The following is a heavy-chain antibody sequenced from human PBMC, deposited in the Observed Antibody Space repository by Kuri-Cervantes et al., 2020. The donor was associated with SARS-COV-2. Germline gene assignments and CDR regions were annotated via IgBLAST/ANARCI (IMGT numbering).Heavy chain of an antibody. V-gene: IGHV3-48*01. D-gene: IGHD3-3*01. CDR2: ISSSSSTI. CDR1: GFTFSSYS. CDR3: ARGDDITIFGVVIKGGTDY. Sequence: GESLKISCAASGFTFSSYSMNWVRQAPGKGLEWVLYISSSSSTIYYADSVKGRFTISRDNAKNSLYLQMNSLRAEDTAVYYCARGDDITIFGVVIKGGTDYWGQGTLVTVSS. J-gene: IGHJ4*02.